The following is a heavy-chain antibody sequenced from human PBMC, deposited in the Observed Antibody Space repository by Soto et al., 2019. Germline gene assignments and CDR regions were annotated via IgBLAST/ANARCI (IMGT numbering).Heavy chain of an antibody. CDR2: LIYSWST. V-gene: IGHV4-31*03. CDR3: ARGILY. CDR1: GGSISNATYC. D-gene: IGHD1-20*01. Sequence: QVQLQESGPGLVKPSQTLSLTCTVSGGSISNATYCWNWIRQHPGEGLEGIGCLIYSWSTNYNPSLKTRATISMDTSKNQLSLRLNSVTTADTAFYYCARGILYWGLGTLVTVSS. J-gene: IGHJ4*02.